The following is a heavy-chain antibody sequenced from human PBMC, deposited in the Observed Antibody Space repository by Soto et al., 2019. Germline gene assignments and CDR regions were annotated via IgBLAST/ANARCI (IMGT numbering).Heavy chain of an antibody. CDR2: IIPIFGTA. V-gene: IGHV1-69*06. J-gene: IGHJ4*02. Sequence: SVKVSCKASGGTFSSYAISWVRQAPGQGLEWMGGIIPIFGTANYAQKFQGRDTITADKSTSTAYRELSSLRSEDTAVYYCARGDYDILTGYYRGGWDYWGQGTVVTVSS. D-gene: IGHD3-9*01. CDR1: GGTFSSYA. CDR3: ARGDYDILTGYYRGGWDY.